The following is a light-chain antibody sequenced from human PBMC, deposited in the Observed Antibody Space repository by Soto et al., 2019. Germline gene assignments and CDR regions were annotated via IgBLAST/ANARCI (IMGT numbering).Light chain of an antibody. CDR1: QSVSSN. Sequence: EIVMTQSPATLSVSPGERATLSCRASQSVSSNLAWYQQKPGQAPRLLIYGASTRATGIPARFSGSGSGTEFTLTISGLQSEAFAVDYGQQYGSSLFTVGPGTKVDFK. V-gene: IGKV3-15*01. CDR3: QQYGSSLFT. CDR2: GAS. J-gene: IGKJ3*01.